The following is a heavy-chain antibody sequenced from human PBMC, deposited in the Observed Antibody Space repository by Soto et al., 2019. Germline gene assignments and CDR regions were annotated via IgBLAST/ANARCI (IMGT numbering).Heavy chain of an antibody. V-gene: IGHV3-15*07. J-gene: IGHJ4*01. CDR1: GFPFSNAW. CDR2: IKSRALGGTT. D-gene: IGHD2-15*01. CDR3: TTDSYSSMVVVRFDF. Sequence: EVQLVESGGGLVEPGGSLRLSCSGSGFPFSNAWINWVRHVPGKGLGWVGRIKSRALGGTTDFAAHIRGRFAITRDDSRNVAYMQMNSLHTEDTAIYYCTTDSYSSMVVVRFDFWGHGSLVTVSS.